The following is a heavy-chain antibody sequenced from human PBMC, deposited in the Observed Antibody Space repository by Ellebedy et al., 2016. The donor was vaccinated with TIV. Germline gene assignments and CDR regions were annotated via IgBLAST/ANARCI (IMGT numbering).Heavy chain of an antibody. Sequence: GESLKISCAASGFTFNSYAMHWVRQAPGKGLEWVAVISYDGSSKYYADSVKGRFNISRDNSMTTLYLEMHSLRAEYTAVYYCARDLDKSSSWYGGAAYWGQGTLVTVSS. CDR3: ARDLDKSSSWYGGAAY. J-gene: IGHJ4*02. D-gene: IGHD6-13*01. V-gene: IGHV3-30-3*01. CDR2: ISYDGSSK. CDR1: GFTFNSYA.